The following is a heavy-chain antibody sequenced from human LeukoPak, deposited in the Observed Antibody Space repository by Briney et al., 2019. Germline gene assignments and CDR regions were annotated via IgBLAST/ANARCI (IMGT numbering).Heavy chain of an antibody. J-gene: IGHJ6*03. D-gene: IGHD3-3*01. V-gene: IGHV4-59*01. CDR2: VYHSGST. Sequence: TASETLSLTCTVSGVSISNYYGSWIRQPPGKGLEWIGFVYHSGSTTYNPSLKSRVTISLDTSKNQFSLKMSSVTAADTAVYYCARDLEGDFWSGYSRIYYYYMDVWGKGTTVTVSS. CDR1: GVSISNYY. CDR3: ARDLEGDFWSGYSRIYYYYMDV.